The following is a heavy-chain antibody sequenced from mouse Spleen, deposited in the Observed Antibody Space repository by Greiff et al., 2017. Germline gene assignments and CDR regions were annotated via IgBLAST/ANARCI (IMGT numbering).Heavy chain of an antibody. V-gene: IGHV1-82*01. J-gene: IGHJ2*01. Sequence: LVESGPELVKPGASVKISCKASGYAFSSSWMNWVKQRPGKGLEWIGRIYPGDGDTNYNGKFKGKATLTADKSSSTAYMQLSSLTSEDSAVYFCARPLYYGAFDYWGQGTTLTVSS. D-gene: IGHD2-13*01. CDR1: GYAFSSSW. CDR3: ARPLYYGAFDY. CDR2: IYPGDGDT.